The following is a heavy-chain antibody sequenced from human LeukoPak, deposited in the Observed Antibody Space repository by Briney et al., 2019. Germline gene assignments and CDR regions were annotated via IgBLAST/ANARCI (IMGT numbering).Heavy chain of an antibody. J-gene: IGHJ5*02. D-gene: IGHD3-3*01. Sequence: SQTLSLTSTVSGGSISSGGYYWSWIRQHPGKGLVWIGYIYYSGSTYYNPSLKSRVTISVDTSKNQFSLKLSSVTAADTAMYYCARANYDFWSGYWNWFDPWGQGTLVTVSS. CDR3: ARANYDFWSGYWNWFDP. CDR1: GGSISSGGYY. V-gene: IGHV4-31*03. CDR2: IYYSGST.